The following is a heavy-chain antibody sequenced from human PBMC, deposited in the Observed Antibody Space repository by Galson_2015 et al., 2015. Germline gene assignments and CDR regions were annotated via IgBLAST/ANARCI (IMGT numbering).Heavy chain of an antibody. CDR3: ARDPSPTTDAWYYFDY. V-gene: IGHV3-21*06. J-gene: IGHJ4*02. Sequence: SLRLSCAASGFTFSSYSMTWVRQAPGKGLEWVSSISHSNENIYYADSLKGRFTISRDNAKNTLYLQMNSLRVEDTALYYCARDPSPTTDAWYYFDYWGQGTLVPVSS. CDR2: ISHSNENI. D-gene: IGHD1-1*01. CDR1: GFTFSSYS.